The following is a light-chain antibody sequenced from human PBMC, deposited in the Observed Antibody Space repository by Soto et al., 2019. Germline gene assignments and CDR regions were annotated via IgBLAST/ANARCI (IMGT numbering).Light chain of an antibody. Sequence: QSALTQPASVSGSPGQSITISCTGTSSDVGTNDVVSWYQQNPGKAPKLIIYEDSKRPSGASNRFSASKSGNTASLTISGLQAEDEANYHCCSYVGSSTLVFGGGTKLTVL. CDR1: SSDVGTNDV. CDR3: CSYVGSSTLV. J-gene: IGLJ2*01. CDR2: EDS. V-gene: IGLV2-23*01.